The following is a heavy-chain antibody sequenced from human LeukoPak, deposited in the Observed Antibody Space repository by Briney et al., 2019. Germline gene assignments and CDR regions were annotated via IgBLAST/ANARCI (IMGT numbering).Heavy chain of an antibody. Sequence: PGGSLRLSCAASGFTFSSYAMSWVRQPPGKGLEWVSDISGSGGSTYYADSVKGRFAISRENPKNTLYLQMNSLRAEDTAVYYCAKDASTAWAGNFDHWGQGTLVTVSS. CDR2: ISGSGGST. CDR3: AKDASTAWAGNFDH. D-gene: IGHD2-2*01. J-gene: IGHJ4*02. CDR1: GFTFSSYA. V-gene: IGHV3-23*01.